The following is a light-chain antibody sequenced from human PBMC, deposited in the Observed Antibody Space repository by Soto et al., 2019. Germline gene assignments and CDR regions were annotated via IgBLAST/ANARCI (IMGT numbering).Light chain of an antibody. J-gene: IGKJ5*01. Sequence: EMVMTQSPAILSVSPGESATLSCRASQSVNSNYLAWYQQHPGQPPRLLIYGISTRATGIPARFSGSGPGTEFSLTISSLQSEDFAVYYCQQYNKWPITFGQGTRLEIQ. V-gene: IGKV3-15*01. CDR1: QSVNSN. CDR2: GIS. CDR3: QQYNKWPIT.